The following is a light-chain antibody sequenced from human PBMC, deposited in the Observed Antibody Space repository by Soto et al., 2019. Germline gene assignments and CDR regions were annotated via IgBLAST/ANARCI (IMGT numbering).Light chain of an antibody. CDR1: QDIRKH. V-gene: IGKV1-33*01. CDR2: DAS. Sequence: DFHMTQSPSSLSASVGDVFTIPCQASQDIRKHLNWYQKKKGKAPKLLIYDASNLETGVPARLSGSGYGTDFTVTISSMQHEDFETYSCQQYYNLTITFGQGTRLEIK. J-gene: IGKJ5*01. CDR3: QQYYNLTIT.